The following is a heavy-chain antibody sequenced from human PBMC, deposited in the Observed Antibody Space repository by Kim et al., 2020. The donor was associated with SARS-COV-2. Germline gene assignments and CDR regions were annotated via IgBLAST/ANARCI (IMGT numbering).Heavy chain of an antibody. D-gene: IGHD6-13*01. J-gene: IGHJ4*02. CDR1: GFTFSSYA. CDR3: AKGLYSSSWYADY. CDR2: IYSGGSST. Sequence: GGSLRLSCAASGFTFSSYAMSWVRQAPGKGLEWVSDIYSGGSSTYYADSVKGRFTISRDNSKNTLYLQMNSLRAEDTAVYYCAKGLYSSSWYADYWGQGTLVTVSS. V-gene: IGHV3-23*03.